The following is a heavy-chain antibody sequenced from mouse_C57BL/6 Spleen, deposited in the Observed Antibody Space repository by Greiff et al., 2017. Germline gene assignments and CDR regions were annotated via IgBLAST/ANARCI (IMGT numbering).Heavy chain of an antibody. D-gene: IGHD1-1*01. CDR2: ISSGGSYT. CDR3: ARCGDYYGSSYAMDD. V-gene: IGHV5-6*01. Sequence: EVMLVESGGDLVKPGGSLKLSCAASGFTFSSYGMSWVRQTPDKRLEWVATISSGGSYTYYPDSVKGRFTISRDNAKNTLYLQMSSLKSEDTAMYYCARCGDYYGSSYAMDDWGQGTSVTVSS. J-gene: IGHJ4*01. CDR1: GFTFSSYG.